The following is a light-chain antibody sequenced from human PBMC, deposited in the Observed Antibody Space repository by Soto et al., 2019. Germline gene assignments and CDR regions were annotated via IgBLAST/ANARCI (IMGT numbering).Light chain of an antibody. J-gene: IGLJ7*01. Sequence: QSVLTQPPSVSGAPGQRVTISCTGCSSNIGAGYDVHWYQQLPGTAPKLLIYDNNNRPSGVPDRFSGSKSGTSASLAITGLQAEDEADYYCQSYDSRLSGSVFGGGTQLTVL. CDR3: QSYDSRLSGSV. CDR2: DNN. CDR1: SSNIGAGYD. V-gene: IGLV1-40*01.